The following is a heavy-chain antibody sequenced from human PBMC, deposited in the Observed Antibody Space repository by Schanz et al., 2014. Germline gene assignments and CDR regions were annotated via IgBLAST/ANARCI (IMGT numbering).Heavy chain of an antibody. V-gene: IGHV3-66*01. CDR1: GFTVSSTY. CDR2: IYSGGST. Sequence: EVQLVESGGGLVQPGGSLRLSCAASGFTVSSTYMSWVRQAPGKGLEWVSVIYSGGSTYYADSVKGRFTISRDNSKNTLYLQMNSLRAEDTAVYYCARYYETSYYPLYYCDYWGQGTLVTVSS. J-gene: IGHJ4*02. CDR3: ARYYETSYYPLYYCDY. D-gene: IGHD3-22*01.